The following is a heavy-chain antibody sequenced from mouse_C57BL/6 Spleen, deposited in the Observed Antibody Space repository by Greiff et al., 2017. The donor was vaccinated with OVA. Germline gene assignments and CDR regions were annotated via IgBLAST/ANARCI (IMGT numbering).Heavy chain of an antibody. J-gene: IGHJ2*01. D-gene: IGHD1-1*01. CDR1: GYSITSDY. V-gene: IGHV3-8*01. CDR2: ISYSGST. CDR3: ARSPYYYGSRYYFDY. Sequence: ESGPGLAKPSQTLSLTCSVPGYSITSDYWNWIRKFPGNKLEYMWYISYSGSTYYNPSLKSRISITRDTSKNQYYLQLNSVTTEDTATYYCARSPYYYGSRYYFDYWGQGTTLTVSS.